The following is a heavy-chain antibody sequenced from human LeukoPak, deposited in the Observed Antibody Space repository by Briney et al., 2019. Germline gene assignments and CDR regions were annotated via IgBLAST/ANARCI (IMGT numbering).Heavy chain of an antibody. CDR1: GYTFTSYG. J-gene: IGHJ4*02. CDR3: ARFVDQVVVPAAHPDQGDFDY. CDR2: ISAYNGNT. Sequence: GASVKVSCKASGYTFTSYGISWVRQAPGQGREWMGCISAYNGNTNYAHKLQGRVTMTTDTSTSTAYMELRSLRSDDTAVYYCARFVDQVVVPAAHPDQGDFDYWGQGTLVTVSS. V-gene: IGHV1-18*01. D-gene: IGHD2-2*01.